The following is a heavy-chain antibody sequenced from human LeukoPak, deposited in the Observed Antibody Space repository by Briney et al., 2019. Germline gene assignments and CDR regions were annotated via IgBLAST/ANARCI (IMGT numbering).Heavy chain of an antibody. D-gene: IGHD1-26*01. Sequence: QPGGSLRLSCAASGFTFSSYWMPWVRHTPGKGLVWVSRIKGDGSSTSYADSVKGRFTISRDNAKNSLYLQMNSLRPEDTALYYCAKDPIVRTTTLLLGVDYWGQGTLVTVSS. CDR3: AKDPIVRTTTLLLGVDY. J-gene: IGHJ4*02. CDR2: IKGDGSST. V-gene: IGHV3-74*01. CDR1: GFTFSSYW.